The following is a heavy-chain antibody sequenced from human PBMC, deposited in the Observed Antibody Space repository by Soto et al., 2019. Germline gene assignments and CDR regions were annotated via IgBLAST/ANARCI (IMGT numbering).Heavy chain of an antibody. V-gene: IGHV4-59*01. J-gene: IGHJ5*02. D-gene: IGHD1-7*01. CDR3: ARTLELRLSNWFDP. Sequence: SETLSLTCTVSGGSISSYYWSWIRQPPGKGLEWIGYIYYSGSTNYNPSLKSRVTISVDTSKNQFSLKLSSVTAADTAAYYCARTLELRLSNWFDPWGQGTLVTVSS. CDR2: IYYSGST. CDR1: GGSISSYY.